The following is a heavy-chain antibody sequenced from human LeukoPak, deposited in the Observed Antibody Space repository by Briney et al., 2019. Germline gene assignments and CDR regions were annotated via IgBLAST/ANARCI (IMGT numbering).Heavy chain of an antibody. J-gene: IGHJ4*02. V-gene: IGHV3-33*01. CDR1: GFTFSTYG. Sequence: GGSLRLSCAASGFTFSTYGMHWVRQAPGKGVEWVAGIWYDGSNIYYADSVKGRFTISRDNSKNTLNLQMNSLRAEDTAVYYCARGDCGGTSCHKYFDYWAREPWSPSPQ. D-gene: IGHD2-2*02. CDR3: ARGDCGGTSCHKYFDY. CDR2: IWYDGSNI.